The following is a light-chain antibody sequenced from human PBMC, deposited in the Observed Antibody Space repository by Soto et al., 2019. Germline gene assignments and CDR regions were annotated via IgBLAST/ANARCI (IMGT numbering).Light chain of an antibody. J-gene: IGLJ2*01. CDR2: EVS. CDR1: SSDVGGYNY. CDR3: SSFEASNNLL. Sequence: QSALTQPPSASGSPGQSVTISCTGASSDVGGYNYVSWYQQHPGKAPKLMIYEVSKRPSGVPDRFSGSKSGNTASLTVSGLQVEDEADYYCSSFEASNNLLFGGGTKVTVL. V-gene: IGLV2-8*01.